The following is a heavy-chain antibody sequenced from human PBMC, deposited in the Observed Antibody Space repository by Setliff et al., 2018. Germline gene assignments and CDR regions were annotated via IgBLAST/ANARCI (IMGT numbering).Heavy chain of an antibody. D-gene: IGHD3-3*01. CDR1: GGSISSSSYY. V-gene: IGHV4-39*07. J-gene: IGHJ6*03. CDR3: ARMSGFLYMDV. CDR2: IYYSGSTS. Sequence: LSETLSLTCPVSGGSISSSSYYWGWIRQPPGKGLEWIGSIYYSGSTSYYNPSLKSRVTISVDKSKNQFSLKLSSVTAADTAVYYCARMSGFLYMDVWGKGTTVTVSS.